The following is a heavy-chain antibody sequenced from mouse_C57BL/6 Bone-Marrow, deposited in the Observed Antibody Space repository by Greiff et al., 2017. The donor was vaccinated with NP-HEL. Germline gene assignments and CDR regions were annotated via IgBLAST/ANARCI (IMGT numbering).Heavy chain of an antibody. CDR1: GYSITSDY. CDR3: ERWGGDGYYFPYFDY. D-gene: IGHD2-3*01. Sequence: VQLKESGPGLAKPSQTLSLTCSVTGYSITSDYWNWIRKFPGHKLEYMGYISYSGSTYYNPSLKSRISIIRDTSKTQYYLQLKSVSTEDTATYYCERWGGDGYYFPYFDYWGQGTTLTVSS. CDR2: ISYSGST. J-gene: IGHJ2*01. V-gene: IGHV3-8*01.